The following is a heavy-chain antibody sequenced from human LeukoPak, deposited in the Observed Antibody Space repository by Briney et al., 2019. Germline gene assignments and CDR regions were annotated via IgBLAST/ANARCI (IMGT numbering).Heavy chain of an antibody. CDR1: GFTFSSYG. V-gene: IGHV3-33*01. CDR2: IWYDGSNK. Sequence: GGSLRLSCAASGFTFSSYGMHWVRQAPGKGLEWVAVIWYDGSNKYYADSVKGRFTISRDNSENTLYLQMNSLRAEDTAVYYCARPYSSGWTYYYYYGMDVWGQGTTVTVSS. J-gene: IGHJ6*02. D-gene: IGHD6-19*01. CDR3: ARPYSSGWTYYYYYGMDV.